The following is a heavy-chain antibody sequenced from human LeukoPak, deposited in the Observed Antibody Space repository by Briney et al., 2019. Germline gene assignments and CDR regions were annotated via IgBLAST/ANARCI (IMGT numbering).Heavy chain of an antibody. Sequence: GGSLRLSCATSGFTFNSFSMHWVRQAPGKGLEWVAIISYDGSTKSYADSVKGRFTISGDNSKNTVYLQMNSLKTEDTAVYYWARDWWGYSSSWGLFDYWGQGTLVTVSS. J-gene: IGHJ4*02. V-gene: IGHV3-30-3*01. CDR2: ISYDGSTK. CDR1: GFTFNSFS. D-gene: IGHD6-13*01. CDR3: ARDWWGYSSSWGLFDY.